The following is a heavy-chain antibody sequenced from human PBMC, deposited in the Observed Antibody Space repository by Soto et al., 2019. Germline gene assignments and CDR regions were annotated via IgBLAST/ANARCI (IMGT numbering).Heavy chain of an antibody. CDR1: GGSISSYY. CDR2: IYTSGST. Sequence: PPETISFTCTVSGGSISSYYWSWIRQPAGKGLEWIGRIYTSGSTNYNPSLKSRVTMSVDTSKNQFSLKLSSVTAADTAVYYFARDLSNCNNRSPVAIWCKGTL. D-gene: IGHD1-20*01. J-gene: IGHJ3*02. CDR3: ARDLSNCNNRSPVAI. V-gene: IGHV4-4*07.